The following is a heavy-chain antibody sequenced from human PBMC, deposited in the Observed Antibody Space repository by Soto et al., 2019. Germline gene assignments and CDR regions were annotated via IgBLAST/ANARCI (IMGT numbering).Heavy chain of an antibody. V-gene: IGHV3-66*01. J-gene: IGHJ4*02. Sequence: EVQVVESGGGLVQPGGSLRLSCAASGFTVSNNYMTWVRQAPGKGLEWVSLIYSRGGTDYADSVKGRFTISRDNSKNMVYVQMTSLRVEDTAVYYCARGGSGSQTVGYWGQGPRVTVSS. CDR3: ARGGSGSQTVGY. D-gene: IGHD1-26*01. CDR1: GFTVSNNY. CDR2: IYSRGGT.